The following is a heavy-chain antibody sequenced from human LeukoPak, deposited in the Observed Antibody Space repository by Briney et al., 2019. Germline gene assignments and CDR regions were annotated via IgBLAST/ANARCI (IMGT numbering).Heavy chain of an antibody. V-gene: IGHV4-30-4*01. CDR3: TRGVYCSSTSCYKGPFDY. CDR1: GGSISSGDYY. J-gene: IGHJ4*02. CDR2: IYYSGST. D-gene: IGHD2-2*01. Sequence: SETLSLTCTVSGGSISSGDYYWSWIRQPPGKGLEWIGYIYYSGSTYYNPSLKSRVTISVDTSKNQFSLKLSSVTAADTAVYYCTRGVYCSSTSCYKGPFDYWGQGTLVTVSS.